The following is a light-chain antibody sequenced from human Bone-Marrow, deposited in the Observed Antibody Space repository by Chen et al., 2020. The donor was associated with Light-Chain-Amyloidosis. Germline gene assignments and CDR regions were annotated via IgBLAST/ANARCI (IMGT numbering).Light chain of an antibody. CDR1: NIESTS. J-gene: IGLJ3*02. V-gene: IGLV3-21*02. Sequence: SYVLTQPSSVSVASEQTATIACGGNNIESTSVHWYQQTPGQAPLLVVYDDSDRPSGIPERWSGSNSGNTATLTISRVEAGDEADYYCQVWDRSSDRPVFGGGTKLTVL. CDR3: QVWDRSSDRPV. CDR2: DDS.